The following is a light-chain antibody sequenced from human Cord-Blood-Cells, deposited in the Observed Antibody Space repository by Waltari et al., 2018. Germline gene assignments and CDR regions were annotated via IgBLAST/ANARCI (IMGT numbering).Light chain of an antibody. V-gene: IGLV2-14*01. CDR3: SSYTSSSTYVV. CDR2: DVS. Sequence: QSALTQPASVSGSPGQSITISCTGTSRDVGGYNYVSWYQQHPGKAPKPMIYDVSNRPSGVSNRFSGSKSGNTASLTISGLQAEDEADYYCSSYTSSSTYVVFGGGTKLTVL. J-gene: IGLJ2*01. CDR1: SRDVGGYNY.